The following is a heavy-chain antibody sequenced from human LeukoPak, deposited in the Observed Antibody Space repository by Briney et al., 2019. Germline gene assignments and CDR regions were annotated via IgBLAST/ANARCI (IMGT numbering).Heavy chain of an antibody. CDR1: GGSISSGGYY. Sequence: SQTLSLTCTVSGGSISSGGYYWSWIRQHPGKGLEWIGYIYYSGSTNYNPSLKSRVTISVDTSKNQFSLKLSSVTAADTAVYYCARGRSSRYYDFWSGNLDYWGQGTLVTVSS. V-gene: IGHV4-31*03. CDR2: IYYSGST. J-gene: IGHJ4*02. CDR3: ARGRSSRYYDFWSGNLDY. D-gene: IGHD3-3*01.